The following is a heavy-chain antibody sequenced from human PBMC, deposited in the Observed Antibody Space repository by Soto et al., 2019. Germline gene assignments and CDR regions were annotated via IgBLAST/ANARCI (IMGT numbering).Heavy chain of an antibody. CDR3: ARSAVAITLVGYFDY. Sequence: QVQLQESGPGLVKPSDTLSLTCAVSGYSISSSNWWGWIRQPPGKGLEWIGYIYYSGSTYYNPSLKSRVTMSVDTSKNQFSLKLSSVTAVDTAVYYCARSAVAITLVGYFDYWGQGTLVTVSS. J-gene: IGHJ4*02. V-gene: IGHV4-28*01. CDR1: GYSISSSNW. D-gene: IGHD3-22*01. CDR2: IYYSGST.